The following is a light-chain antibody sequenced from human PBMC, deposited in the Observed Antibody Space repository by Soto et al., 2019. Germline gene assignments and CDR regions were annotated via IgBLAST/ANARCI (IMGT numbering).Light chain of an antibody. CDR3: QQYSDWPRT. V-gene: IGKV3D-15*01. CDR2: GAS. Sequence: EIVMTQSPATLSVSPGERATLSCRASQSVSSNLAWYQQKPGQAPRLLIFGASTRATGTPARFSGSGSETEFTLTISSLQSEDFAVYYCQQYSDWPRTFGGGTKVDIK. CDR1: QSVSSN. J-gene: IGKJ4*01.